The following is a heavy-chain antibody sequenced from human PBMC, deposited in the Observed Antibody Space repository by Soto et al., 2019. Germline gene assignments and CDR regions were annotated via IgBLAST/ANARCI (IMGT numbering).Heavy chain of an antibody. Sequence: QVQLVQSGAEVKKPGASVKVSCKASGYTFTSYAMHWVRQAPGQRLEWMGWINAGNGNTKYSQKFQGRVTITGDTSASTAYMELSSLRSEDTAVYYCARGGYCSGGSCYSRPFDYWGQGTLVTVSS. CDR3: ARGGYCSGGSCYSRPFDY. CDR1: GYTFTSYA. D-gene: IGHD2-15*01. CDR2: INAGNGNT. V-gene: IGHV1-3*01. J-gene: IGHJ4*02.